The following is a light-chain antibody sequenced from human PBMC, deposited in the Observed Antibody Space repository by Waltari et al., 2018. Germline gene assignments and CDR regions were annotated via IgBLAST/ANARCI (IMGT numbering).Light chain of an antibody. CDR3: QQRSNWPPT. CDR2: DAS. V-gene: IGKV3-11*01. J-gene: IGKJ1*01. CDR1: QSVSSY. Sequence: EIVLTQSPATLSLSPGERATLSGRASQSVSSYLAWYQQHPGQAPRLLIYDASNRATGIPARLSGSGSGTDFTLTSSSLEPEDFAVYYCQQRSNWPPTFGQGTKVEIK.